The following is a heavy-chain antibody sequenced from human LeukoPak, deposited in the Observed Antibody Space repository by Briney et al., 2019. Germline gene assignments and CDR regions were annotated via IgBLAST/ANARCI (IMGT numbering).Heavy chain of an antibody. CDR2: ISSSSSYI. CDR1: GFTFSSYS. D-gene: IGHD6-19*01. V-gene: IGHV3-21*01. Sequence: GGSLRLSCAASGFTFSSYSMNWVRQAPGKGLEWVSSISSSSSYIYYADSVKGRFTISRDNAKNSLYLQMNSLRAEDTAVYYCATRIAVARTPPDYWGQGTLVTVSS. J-gene: IGHJ4*02. CDR3: ATRIAVARTPPDY.